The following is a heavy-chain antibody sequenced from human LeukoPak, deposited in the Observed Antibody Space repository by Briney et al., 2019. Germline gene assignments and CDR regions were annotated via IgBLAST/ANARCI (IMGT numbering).Heavy chain of an antibody. J-gene: IGHJ4*02. D-gene: IGHD3-10*01. V-gene: IGHV4-39*01. CDR1: GGSISSSRYY. CDR3: ASVPDYYGSGTFDY. Sequence: SSETLSLTCTVSGGSISSSRYYWGWIRQPPGKGLEWIGSIYYSGSTYYNPSLKSLVTISVDTSKNQFSLKLSSVTAADTAVYYCASVPDYYGSGTFDYWGQGTLVTVSS. CDR2: IYYSGST.